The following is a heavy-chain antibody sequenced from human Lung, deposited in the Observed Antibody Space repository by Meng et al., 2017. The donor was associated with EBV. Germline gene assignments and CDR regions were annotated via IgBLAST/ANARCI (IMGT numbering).Heavy chain of an antibody. Sequence: QVQLQESGPGRGKPSETLSLTCTVSGDSVSSGPYYWSWIRQHPGKGLEWIGYIDYSGSTSYNPSLNSRVTISVDTSKNYFSLKVSSVTAADTAVYYCARVWRGATPGDFDYWGQGTLVTVSS. D-gene: IGHD1-26*01. CDR1: GDSVSSGPYY. CDR2: IDYSGST. CDR3: ARVWRGATPGDFDY. J-gene: IGHJ4*02. V-gene: IGHV4-61*03.